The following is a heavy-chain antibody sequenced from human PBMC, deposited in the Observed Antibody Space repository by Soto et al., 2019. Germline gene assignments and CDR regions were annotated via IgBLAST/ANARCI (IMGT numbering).Heavy chain of an antibody. J-gene: IGHJ4*02. CDR1: GFTFSSYS. CDR3: ARWPLIPESEDY. V-gene: IGHV3-21*01. D-gene: IGHD2-2*02. Sequence: PGGSLRLSCAASGFTFSSYSMNWVRQAPGKGLEWVSSISSSSSYIYYADSVKGRFTISRDNAKNSLYLQMNSLRAEDTAVYYCARWPLIPESEDYWGQGALVTVSS. CDR2: ISSSSSYI.